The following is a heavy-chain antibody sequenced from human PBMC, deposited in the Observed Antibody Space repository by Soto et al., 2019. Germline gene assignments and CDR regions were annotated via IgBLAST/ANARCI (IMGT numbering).Heavy chain of an antibody. CDR1: GFTFFAYW. V-gene: IGHV3-74*01. Sequence: EVQLVESGGGLVQPGGSLRLSCAASGFTFFAYWIHWVRQVPGKGLVWVSRINSDGSHTSYADSVRGRFTISRDNSKNTVYLQMNRVTAEDTAVYYCRKGGDYVYCAGENWFDSWGQGSLVTVSS. J-gene: IGHJ5*01. CDR3: RKGGDYVYCAGENWFDS. CDR2: INSDGSHT. D-gene: IGHD4-17*01.